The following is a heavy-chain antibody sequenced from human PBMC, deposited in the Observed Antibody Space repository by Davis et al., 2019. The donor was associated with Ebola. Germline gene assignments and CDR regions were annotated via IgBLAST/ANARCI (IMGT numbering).Heavy chain of an antibody. Sequence: ASVKVSCKASGYTFTTYGINWVRQAPGQGLEWMGWVSAYNGDTNYAQKFQGRVTMTTDTSTSTAYMEVGSLKSDDTAVYYCARAQFPTTSDHWGQGTLVTVSS. CDR3: ARAQFPTTSDH. CDR2: VSAYNGDT. D-gene: IGHD1-1*01. V-gene: IGHV1-18*04. CDR1: GYTFTTYG. J-gene: IGHJ4*02.